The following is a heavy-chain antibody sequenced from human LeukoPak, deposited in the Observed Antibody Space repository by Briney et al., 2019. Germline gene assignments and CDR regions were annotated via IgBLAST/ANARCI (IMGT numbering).Heavy chain of an antibody. D-gene: IGHD2-21*02. CDR2: ISGGGGRT. CDR3: AMPYCGGDCSGIGAFDI. J-gene: IGHJ3*02. V-gene: IGHV3-23*01. CDR1: RFTSTSTT. Sequence: GGSPRLSSAPSRFTSTSTTTSWVRQALGERLEWVSPISGGGGRTYYTDSVKSGVTTSTDNSKNTLYLQMNSKRAEDTAVYCCAMPYCGGDCSGIGAFDIWGQGTMVTVSS.